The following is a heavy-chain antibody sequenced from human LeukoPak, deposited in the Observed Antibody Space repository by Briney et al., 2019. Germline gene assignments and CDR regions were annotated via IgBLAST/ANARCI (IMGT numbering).Heavy chain of an antibody. Sequence: SETLSLTCTVSGGSISSGSYYWSWIRQPAGKGLEWIGRIYTSGSTNYNPSLKSRVTISYTSKNQFSLKLSSVTAADTAVYYCAKYGDGNNFDYWGQGTLVTVSS. CDR3: AKYGDGNNFDY. V-gene: IGHV4-61*02. CDR1: GGSISSGSYY. D-gene: IGHD5-24*01. CDR2: IYTSGST. J-gene: IGHJ4*02.